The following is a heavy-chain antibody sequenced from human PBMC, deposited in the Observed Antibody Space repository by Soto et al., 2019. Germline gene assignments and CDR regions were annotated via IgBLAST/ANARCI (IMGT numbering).Heavy chain of an antibody. V-gene: IGHV3-53*04. D-gene: IGHD6-19*01. CDR2: IFTGGST. CDR1: GFTVSSNY. CDR3: ARDRYSSGWLDAFDI. Sequence: PGGSLSLSCAASGFTVSSNYMSWVRQAPGKGLEWVSVIFTGGSTYYADSVKGRFTISRHSSKNTVYLQMNSLRAEDTAVYYCARDRYSSGWLDAFDIWGQGTMVTVSS. J-gene: IGHJ3*02.